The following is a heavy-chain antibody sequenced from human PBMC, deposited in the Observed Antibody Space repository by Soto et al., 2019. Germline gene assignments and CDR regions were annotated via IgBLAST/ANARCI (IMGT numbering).Heavy chain of an antibody. J-gene: IGHJ4*02. CDR2: IYYSGST. CDR3: ARDPTSGVAAAGLLNF. V-gene: IGHV4-59*01. Sequence: PSETLSLTCTVSGGSISSYYWSWMRQPPGKGLEWIGYIYYSGSTNYNPSLKSRVTISVDTSKNQFSLKLSSVTAADTAVYYCARDPTSGVAAAGLLNFWGQGTLVTVSS. D-gene: IGHD6-13*01. CDR1: GGSISSYY.